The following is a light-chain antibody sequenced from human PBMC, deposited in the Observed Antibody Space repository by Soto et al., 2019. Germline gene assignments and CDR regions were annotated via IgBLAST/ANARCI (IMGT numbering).Light chain of an antibody. CDR2: GAS. V-gene: IGKV3-15*01. CDR1: QSVGSN. J-gene: IGKJ1*01. CDR3: QQYNSWPPDKT. Sequence: EIVMTQSTATLSVSPGERATLSCRASQSVGSNLAWYQQKPGQAPRLLIYGASTRATGIPARFTGSGSGTEFTLTISILQSEDFAIYFCQQYNSWPPDKTFGQGTKVEIK.